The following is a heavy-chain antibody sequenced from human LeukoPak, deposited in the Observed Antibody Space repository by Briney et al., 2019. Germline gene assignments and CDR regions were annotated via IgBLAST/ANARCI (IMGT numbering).Heavy chain of an antibody. V-gene: IGHV1-2*02. CDR1: GYTFTGYY. J-gene: IGHJ4*02. CDR2: INPNSGGT. Sequence: GASVKVSCKASGYTFTGYYMHWVRQAPGQGLEWMGWINPNSGGTNYAQKFQGRVTMTRDTSISTAYMELSRLRSDDTAVYYCARLIPVVVVAATRDSSDYWGQGTLVTVSS. D-gene: IGHD2-15*01. CDR3: ARLIPVVVVAATRDSSDY.